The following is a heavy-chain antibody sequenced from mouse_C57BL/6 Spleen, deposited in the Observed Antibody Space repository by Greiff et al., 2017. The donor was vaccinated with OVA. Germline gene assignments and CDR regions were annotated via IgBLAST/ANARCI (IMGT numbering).Heavy chain of an antibody. CDR3: AREDYGSTSAGFAY. V-gene: IGHV3-6*01. D-gene: IGHD1-1*01. Sequence: EVKLQESGPGLVKPSQSLSLTCSVTGYSITSGYYWNWIRQFPGNKLEWMGYISYDGSNNYNPSLKNRISITRDTSKNQFFLKLNSVTTEDTATYYCAREDYGSTSAGFAYWGQGTLVTVSA. J-gene: IGHJ3*01. CDR1: GYSITSGYY. CDR2: ISYDGSN.